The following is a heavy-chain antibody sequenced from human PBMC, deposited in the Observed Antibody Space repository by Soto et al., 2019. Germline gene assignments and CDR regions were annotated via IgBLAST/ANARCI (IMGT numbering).Heavy chain of an antibody. Sequence: GGSLRFSCAASGFTFSSYWMSWVRQAPGKGLEWVANIKQDGSEKYYVDSVKGRFTISRDNAKNSLYLQMNSLRAEDTAVYYCARGDTIFGVVKTTQFDYWGQGTLVTVSS. CDR2: IKQDGSEK. CDR1: GFTFSSYW. V-gene: IGHV3-7*01. D-gene: IGHD3-3*01. CDR3: ARGDTIFGVVKTTQFDY. J-gene: IGHJ4*02.